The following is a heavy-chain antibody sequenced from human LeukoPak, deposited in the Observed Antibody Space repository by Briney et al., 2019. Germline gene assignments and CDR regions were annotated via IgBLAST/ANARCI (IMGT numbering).Heavy chain of an antibody. CDR1: GYTFISYG. CDR3: ARDIAKQQLNLYGMDV. Sequence: GASVKVSCKASGYTFISYGISWVRQAPGQGLEWMGWINTNTGNPTYAQGFTGRFVFSLDTSVSTAYLQISSLKAEDTAVYYCARDIAKQQLNLYGMDVWGQGTTVTASS. V-gene: IGHV7-4-1*02. CDR2: INTNTGNP. D-gene: IGHD6-13*01. J-gene: IGHJ6*02.